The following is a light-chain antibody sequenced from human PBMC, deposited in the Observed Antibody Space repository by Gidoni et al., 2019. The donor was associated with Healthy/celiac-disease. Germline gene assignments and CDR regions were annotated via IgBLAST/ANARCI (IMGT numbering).Light chain of an antibody. J-gene: IGKJ4*01. CDR3: QQYYSYPLT. Sequence: AIRLTQSPSSFSASTGDRVTITCRATQGISSYLAWYQQKPGKAPKLLIYAASTLQRGVPSRFCGSGSGTDFTLTICCLQSEDFATYYCQQYYSYPLTFGRGTKVEIK. CDR1: QGISSY. V-gene: IGKV1-8*01. CDR2: AAS.